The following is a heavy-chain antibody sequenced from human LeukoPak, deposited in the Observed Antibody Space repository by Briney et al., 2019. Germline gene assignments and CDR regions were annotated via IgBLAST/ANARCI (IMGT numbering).Heavy chain of an antibody. V-gene: IGHV3-48*04. J-gene: IGHJ2*01. D-gene: IGHD4-17*01. CDR1: GFTFSSYS. Sequence: GGSLRLSCAASGFTFSSYSMNWVRQAPGKGLEWVSYISSSSSTIYYADSVKGRFTISRDDAQNSLYLQMNSLRAEDTALYYCARGRTGLDLWGHGTLVTVSS. CDR2: ISSSSSTI. CDR3: ARGRTGLDL.